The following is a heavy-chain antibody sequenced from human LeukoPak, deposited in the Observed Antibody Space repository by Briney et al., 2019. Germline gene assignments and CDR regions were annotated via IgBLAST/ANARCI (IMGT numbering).Heavy chain of an antibody. CDR1: GFTFSDYY. CDR3: AKSREAIVVVTAIDY. D-gene: IGHD2-21*02. J-gene: IGHJ4*02. V-gene: IGHV3-11*01. CDR2: ISSSGSTI. Sequence: GGSLRLSCAASGFTFSDYYMSWIRQAPGKGLEWVSYISSSGSTIYYADSVKGRFTISRDNSKNTLYLQMNSLRAEDTAVYYCAKSREAIVVVTAIDYWGQGTLVTVSS.